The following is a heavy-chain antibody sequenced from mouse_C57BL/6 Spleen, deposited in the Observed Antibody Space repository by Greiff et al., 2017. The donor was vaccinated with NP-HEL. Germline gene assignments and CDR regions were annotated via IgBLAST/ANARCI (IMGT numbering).Heavy chain of an antibody. CDR3: ARRDGIYYYGSSGMDY. CDR1: GYTFTNYW. CDR2: IYPGGGYT. J-gene: IGHJ4*01. Sequence: QVQLQQSGAELVRPGTSVKMSCKASGYTFTNYWIGWAKQRPGHGLEWIGDIYPGGGYTNYNEKFKGKATLTADKSSSTAYMQFSSLTSEDSAIYYCARRDGIYYYGSSGMDYWGQGTSVTVSS. D-gene: IGHD1-1*01. V-gene: IGHV1-63*01.